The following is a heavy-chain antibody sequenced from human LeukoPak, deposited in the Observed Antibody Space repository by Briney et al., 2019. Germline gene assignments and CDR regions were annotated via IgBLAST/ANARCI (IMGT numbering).Heavy chain of an antibody. V-gene: IGHV4-31*03. Sequence: SETLSLTCTVSGGSISSGGYYWSWIRQHPGKGLEWIGYIYYSGSTYYNPSLKSRVTISVDTSKNQFSLKLSSVTAADTAVYYCARLSTTGTHWLDPWGQGTLVTVSS. CDR2: IYYSGST. J-gene: IGHJ5*02. CDR1: GGSISSGGYY. D-gene: IGHD1-1*01. CDR3: ARLSTTGTHWLDP.